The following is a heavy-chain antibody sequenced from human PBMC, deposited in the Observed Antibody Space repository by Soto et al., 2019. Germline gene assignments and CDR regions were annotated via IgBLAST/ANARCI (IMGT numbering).Heavy chain of an antibody. V-gene: IGHV3-11*06. CDR3: ARSGDNYNRLDY. Sequence: PGGSLRLSCAGSGFTFSDYYISWIRQAPGKGLEWISYSSNSGTFSRYADTVKGRFSISRDNTKNLLYLQMNSLRAEYTAVYYCARSGDNYNRLDYWGQGTPVTVS. J-gene: IGHJ4*02. CDR1: GFTFSDYY. D-gene: IGHD1-1*01. CDR2: SSNSGTFS.